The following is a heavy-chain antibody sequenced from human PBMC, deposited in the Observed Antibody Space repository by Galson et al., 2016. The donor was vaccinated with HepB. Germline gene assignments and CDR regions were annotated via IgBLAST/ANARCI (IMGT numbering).Heavy chain of an antibody. V-gene: IGHV3-23*01. CDR1: RFTFSSYA. J-gene: IGHJ6*02. D-gene: IGHD3-3*01. CDR3: AKEGTIFGVVPYGMDV. Sequence: SLRLSCAASRFTFSSYAMSWVRQAPGKGLEWVSVISGSGGSTYYADSVKGRFTISRDNSKKTLYMPMNSLRAEDTAVYYCAKEGTIFGVVPYGMDVWGQGTKVIVSS. CDR2: ISGSGGST.